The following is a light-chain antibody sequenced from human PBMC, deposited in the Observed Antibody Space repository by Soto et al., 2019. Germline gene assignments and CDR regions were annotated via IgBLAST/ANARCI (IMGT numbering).Light chain of an antibody. CDR3: AAWDDSLNGRF. CDR1: NSNIGSNT. J-gene: IGLJ1*01. CDR2: YDN. V-gene: IGLV1-44*01. Sequence: QPVLTQPPSASGTPGQRVTISCSGSNSNIGSNTVNWYQQLPGTAPKLLIYYDNLRPSGVPDRISGSKSGTSASLAISGLQSDDEADYYCAAWDDSLNGRFFGTGTKLTVL.